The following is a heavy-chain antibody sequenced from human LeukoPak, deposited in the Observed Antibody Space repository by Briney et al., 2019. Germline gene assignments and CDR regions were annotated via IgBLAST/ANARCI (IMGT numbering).Heavy chain of an antibody. D-gene: IGHD5-18*01. V-gene: IGHV3-30*02. CDR1: GFTFSSYG. Sequence: SGGSLRLSCAASGFTFSSYGMHWVRQAPGKGLEWVAFIRYDGSNKYYADSVKGRFTISRDNSKNTLYLQMNSLRAEDTAVYYCAKRGGGYSYGYAIDYWGQGTLVTVSS. CDR2: IRYDGSNK. J-gene: IGHJ4*02. CDR3: AKRGGGYSYGYAIDY.